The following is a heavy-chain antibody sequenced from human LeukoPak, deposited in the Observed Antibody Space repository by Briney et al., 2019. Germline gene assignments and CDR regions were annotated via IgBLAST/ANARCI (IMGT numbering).Heavy chain of an antibody. CDR3: AARSGSYYFYFDY. D-gene: IGHD3-10*01. CDR2: IIPIFGTA. J-gene: IGHJ4*02. Sequence: ASVKVSCKASGGTFSSYAISWVRQAPGQGLEWMGGIIPIFGTANYAQRFQGRVTITADESTSTAYMELSSLRSEDTAVYYCAARSGSYYFYFDYWGQGTLVTVCS. V-gene: IGHV1-69*13. CDR1: GGTFSSYA.